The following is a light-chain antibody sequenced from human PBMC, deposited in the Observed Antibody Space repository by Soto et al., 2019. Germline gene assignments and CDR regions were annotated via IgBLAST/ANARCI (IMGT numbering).Light chain of an antibody. CDR3: QQRSNWPPALT. V-gene: IGKV3-11*01. CDR2: DAS. J-gene: IGKJ4*01. Sequence: EIVLTQSPGTLSLSPGERASLSCRASQSVSSNLAWYQQKPGQAPRLLIYDASNRATGIPAGFSGSGSGTDFTLTISSLEPEDFAVYYCQQRSNWPPALTFGGGTKVDIK. CDR1: QSVSSN.